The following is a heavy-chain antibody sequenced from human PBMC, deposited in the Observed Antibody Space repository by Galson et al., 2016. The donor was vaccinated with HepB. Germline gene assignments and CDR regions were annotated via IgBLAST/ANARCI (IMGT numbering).Heavy chain of an antibody. V-gene: IGHV1-18*01. Sequence: SVKVSCKASGYTFRNHGISWVRQAPGQGLEWMGWISGYNDDTKNAQKFQDRLTMTTDTFTNTAYMELRSLTSDDTAMYYCAREGHDGWKSGGFDLWGHGNPVTVSS. CDR3: AREGHDGWKSGGFDL. CDR2: ISGYNDDT. D-gene: IGHD5-24*01. CDR1: GYTFRNHG. J-gene: IGHJ4*01.